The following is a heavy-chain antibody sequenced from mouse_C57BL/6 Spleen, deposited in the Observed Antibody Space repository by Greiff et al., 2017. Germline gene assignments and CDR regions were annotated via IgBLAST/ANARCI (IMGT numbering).Heavy chain of an antibody. D-gene: IGHD2-2*01. V-gene: IGHV1-5*01. J-gene: IGHJ2*01. CDR2: IYPGNSDT. Sequence: EVMLVESGTVLARPGASVKMSCKTSGYTFTSYWMHWVKQRPGQGLEWIGAIYPGNSDTSYNQKFKGKAKLTAVTSASTAYMELSSLTNEDSAVYYCTRDGYDGRNYFDYWGQGTTLTVSS. CDR3: TRDGYDGRNYFDY. CDR1: GYTFTSYW.